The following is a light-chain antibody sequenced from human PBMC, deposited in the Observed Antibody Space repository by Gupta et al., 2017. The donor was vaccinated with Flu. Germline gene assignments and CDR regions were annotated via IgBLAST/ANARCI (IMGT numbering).Light chain of an antibody. CDR1: GSNIGNNY. V-gene: IGLV1-51*01. CDR3: GTWDSSLNGVV. J-gene: IGLJ2*01. Sequence: QSVLTQPPSVSAAPGQKVTISCSGSGSNIGNNYVSWYQQLPRTAPKLLIYDNNKRPSGIPDRFSGSKSGTSATLGITGLQTGDEADYYCGTWDSSLNGVVFGGGTKLTVL. CDR2: DNN.